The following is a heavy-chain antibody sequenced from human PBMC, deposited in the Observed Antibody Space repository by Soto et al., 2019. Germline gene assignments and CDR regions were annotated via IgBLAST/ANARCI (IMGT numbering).Heavy chain of an antibody. CDR2: ISAYNGNT. CDR1: GYTFTSYG. Sequence: ASVNVSCKASGYTFTSYGISWVRQAPGQGLEWMGWISAYNGNTNYAQKLQGRVTMTPDTSTSTAYMELRSLRSDDTAVYYCARDHVFVLKAPEGTSYYGMDVWGQGTTVTVYS. V-gene: IGHV1-18*01. J-gene: IGHJ6*02. D-gene: IGHD2-8*01. CDR3: ARDHVFVLKAPEGTSYYGMDV.